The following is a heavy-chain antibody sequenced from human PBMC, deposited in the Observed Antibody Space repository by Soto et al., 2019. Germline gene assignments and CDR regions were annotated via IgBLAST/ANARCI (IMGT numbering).Heavy chain of an antibody. CDR3: AREGVVGASYYFDY. D-gene: IGHD1-26*01. CDR1: GFTFSSYA. V-gene: IGHV3-30-3*01. Sequence: QVQLVESGGGVVQPGRSLRLSCAASGFTFSSYAMHWVRQAPGKGLEWVAVISYDGSNKYYADSVKGRFTISRDNSKNTLYLQTNSLRAEDTAVYYCAREGVVGASYYFDYWGQGTLVTVSS. J-gene: IGHJ4*02. CDR2: ISYDGSNK.